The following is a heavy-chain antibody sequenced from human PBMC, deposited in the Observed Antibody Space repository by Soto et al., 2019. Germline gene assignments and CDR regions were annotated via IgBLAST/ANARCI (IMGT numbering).Heavy chain of an antibody. J-gene: IGHJ4*02. CDR2: ISQSGST. CDR1: GQSFSGHT. Sequence: QVQLQQWGAGLLKPSETLSLTCAVYGQSFSGHTWSWIRQSPGKGLEWIGEISQSGSTYYNPSLKTRVTSSAETSKNQFSLTLNSVTAADTGVFSCARGSGIAVIPGELEDVHYDYWGQGTLVSVSS. D-gene: IGHD2-2*01. CDR3: ARGSGIAVIPGELEDVHYDY. V-gene: IGHV4-34*01.